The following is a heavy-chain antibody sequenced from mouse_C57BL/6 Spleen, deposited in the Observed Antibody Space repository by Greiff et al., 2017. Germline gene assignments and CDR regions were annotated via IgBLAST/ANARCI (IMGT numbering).Heavy chain of an antibody. CDR3: ARGAIYDVYDNYFDY. D-gene: IGHD2-3*01. Sequence: EVQRVESGGGLVKPGGSLKLSCAASGFTFSDYGMHWVRQAPEKGLEWVAYISSGSSTIYYADTVKGRFTISRDNAKNTLFMQMTSLRSEDTAMYYCARGAIYDVYDNYFDYWGQGTTLTVSS. CDR2: ISSGSSTI. V-gene: IGHV5-17*01. J-gene: IGHJ2*01. CDR1: GFTFSDYG.